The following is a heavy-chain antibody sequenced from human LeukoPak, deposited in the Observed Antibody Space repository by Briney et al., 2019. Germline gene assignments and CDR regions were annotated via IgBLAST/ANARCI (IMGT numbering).Heavy chain of an antibody. CDR2: LYSSGGT. CDR1: GFTFSSYS. V-gene: IGHV3-53*01. Sequence: GGSLRLSCAASGFTFSSYSMNWVRQTPGKGLEWVSVLYSSGGTSYSDSVKGRFTISRDDSKNSLFLHMNNLRAEDTALYYCARDGPKTRRVRGLLDAFDMWGQGTMVTVSS. J-gene: IGHJ3*02. CDR3: ARDGPKTRRVRGLLDAFDM. D-gene: IGHD3-10*01.